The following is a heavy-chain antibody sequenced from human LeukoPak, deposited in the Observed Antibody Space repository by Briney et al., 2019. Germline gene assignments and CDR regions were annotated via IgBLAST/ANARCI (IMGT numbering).Heavy chain of an antibody. CDR3: AKYSGTYYGMDYFDS. V-gene: IGHV3-48*01. J-gene: IGHJ4*02. CDR1: GFIFSDYT. D-gene: IGHD1-26*01. Sequence: GGSLRLSCAASGFIFSDYTMNWVRRSPGKGLEWLSYISATSSTIYNADSVEGRFIISRDNAKNSLYLQMDNLKPEDTAVYFCAKYSGTYYGMDYFDSWGQGTLVTVSS. CDR2: ISATSSTI.